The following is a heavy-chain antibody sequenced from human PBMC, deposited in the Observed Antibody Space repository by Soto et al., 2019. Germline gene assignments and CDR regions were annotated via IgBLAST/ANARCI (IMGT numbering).Heavy chain of an antibody. CDR3: ARGPHITIFGVVIISFWFDP. J-gene: IGHJ5*02. Sequence: ASVKVSCKASGYTFTSYDINWVRQATGQGLEWMGWMNPNSGNTGYAQKFQGRVTMTRNTSISTAYMELSSLRSEDTAVYYCARGPHITIFGVVIISFWFDPWGQGTLVTSPQ. V-gene: IGHV1-8*01. CDR1: GYTFTSYD. CDR2: MNPNSGNT. D-gene: IGHD3-3*01.